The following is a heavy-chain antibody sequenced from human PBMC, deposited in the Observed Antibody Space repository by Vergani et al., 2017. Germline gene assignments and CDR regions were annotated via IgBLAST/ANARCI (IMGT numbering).Heavy chain of an antibody. CDR2: MNPNSGNT. V-gene: IGHV1-8*01. Sequence: QVQLVQSGAEVKKPGASVTVSCKASGYTFTSYDINWVRQATGQGLEWMGWMNPNSGNTGYEQKFQGRVTMTRNTSISTAYMELSSLRSEDTAVYYCARAARGWDSNWFDPWGQGTLVTVSS. J-gene: IGHJ5*02. CDR3: ARAARGWDSNWFDP. D-gene: IGHD6-19*01. CDR1: GYTFTSYD.